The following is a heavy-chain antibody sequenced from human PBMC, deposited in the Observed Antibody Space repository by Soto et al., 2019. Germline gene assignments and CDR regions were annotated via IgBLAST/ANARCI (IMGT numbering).Heavy chain of an antibody. J-gene: IGHJ3*02. V-gene: IGHV3-23*01. CDR2: ISGSGGST. Sequence: EVQLLESGGGLVQPGGSLRLSCAASGFTFSSYAMSWVRQAPGEGLEWVSAISGSGGSTYYADSVKGRFTISGDNSKNTLYLPMNSLRAEDTVVYYCAKDPSTEVITGDAFDIWGQGTMVTVSS. CDR3: AKDPSTEVITGDAFDI. D-gene: IGHD3-22*01. CDR1: GFTFSSYA.